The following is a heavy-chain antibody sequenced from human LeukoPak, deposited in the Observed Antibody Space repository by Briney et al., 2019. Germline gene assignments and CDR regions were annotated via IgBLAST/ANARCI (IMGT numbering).Heavy chain of an antibody. J-gene: IGHJ4*02. V-gene: IGHV3-23*01. CDR2: ITGSGDRT. CDR3: AQDGAWLRFDY. Sequence: ETLTLTCAAYGGCFSNYDWSWIRQPPGKGLEWVSGITGSGDRTYYADSVKGRFTISRDNSKNTVYLQMNSLRDEDTAVYYCAQDGAWLRFDYWGQGTLVTVSS. CDR1: GGCFSNYD. D-gene: IGHD5-12*01.